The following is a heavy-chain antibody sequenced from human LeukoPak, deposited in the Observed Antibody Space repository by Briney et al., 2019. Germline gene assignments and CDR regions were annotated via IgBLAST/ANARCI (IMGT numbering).Heavy chain of an antibody. CDR2: FDPEDGET. CDR1: GYTLTELS. J-gene: IGHJ4*02. D-gene: IGHD3/OR15-3a*01. Sequence: ASVTVSCKVSGYTLTELSMHWVRQAPGKGLEWMGGFDPEDGETIYAQKFQGRVTMTEDTSTDTAYMELTSLRSEDTAVYYCARQTGSGLFILPGGQGTLVTVSS. V-gene: IGHV1-24*01. CDR3: ARQTGSGLFILP.